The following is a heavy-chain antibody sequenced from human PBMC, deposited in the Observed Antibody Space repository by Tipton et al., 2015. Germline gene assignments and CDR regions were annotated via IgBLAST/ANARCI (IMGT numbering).Heavy chain of an antibody. CDR1: GDSISSAGYY. CDR2: IYHSGST. Sequence: TLSLTCTVSGDSISSAGYYWSWIRQHPGKGLEWIGHIYHSGSTYYNPSLKSRLTISVDTSKNQFSLKLSSVTAADTAVYYCARGPNYYDSSGYLGDWYFDLWGRGTLVTVSS. CDR3: ARGPNYYDSSGYLGDWYFDL. J-gene: IGHJ2*01. V-gene: IGHV4-31*03. D-gene: IGHD3-22*01.